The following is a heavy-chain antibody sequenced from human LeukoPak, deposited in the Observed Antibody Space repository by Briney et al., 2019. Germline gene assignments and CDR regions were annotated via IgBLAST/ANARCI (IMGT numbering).Heavy chain of an antibody. CDR3: ATSHCSGGSCYSSYYYYMDV. CDR1: GYTLTELS. D-gene: IGHD2-15*01. CDR2: FHPEDGET. Sequence: GASVKVSCRVSGYTLTELSMHWVRQAPGKGLEWIGGFHPEDGETIYAQKFQGRVTMTEDTSTDTAYMELSSLRSEDMAVYYCATSHCSGGSCYSSYYYYMDVWGKGTTVTVSS. J-gene: IGHJ6*03. V-gene: IGHV1-24*01.